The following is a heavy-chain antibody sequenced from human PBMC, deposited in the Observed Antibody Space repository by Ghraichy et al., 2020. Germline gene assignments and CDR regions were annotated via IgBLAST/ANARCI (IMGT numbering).Heavy chain of an antibody. CDR1: GGSFSGYY. J-gene: IGHJ6*02. V-gene: IGHV4-34*01. CDR2: INHSGST. D-gene: IGHD2-8*01. Sequence: SETLSLTCAVYGGSFSGYYWSWIRQPPGKGLEWIGEINHSGSTNYNPSLKSRVTISVDTSKNQFSLKLSSVTAADTAVYYCARCDTKLVYYYYYGMDVWGQGTTVTVSS. CDR3: ARCDTKLVYYYYYGMDV.